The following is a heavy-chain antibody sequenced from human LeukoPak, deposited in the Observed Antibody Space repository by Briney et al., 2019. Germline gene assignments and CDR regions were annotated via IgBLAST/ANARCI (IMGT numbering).Heavy chain of an antibody. J-gene: IGHJ4*02. V-gene: IGHV1-69*04. CDR1: GGTFSSYA. Sequence: GASVKVSCKASGGTFSSYAISWVRQAPGQGLEWMGRIIPILGIANYAQKFKGRVTITADKSTSTAYMELSSLRSEDTAVYYCASGPPGYSSSWYPYWGQGTLVTVSS. CDR3: ASGPPGYSSSWYPY. D-gene: IGHD6-13*01. CDR2: IIPILGIA.